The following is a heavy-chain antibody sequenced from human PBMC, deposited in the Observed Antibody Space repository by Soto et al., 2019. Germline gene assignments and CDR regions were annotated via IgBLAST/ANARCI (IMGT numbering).Heavy chain of an antibody. CDR1: LFTFIRFE. J-gene: IGHJ4*02. Sequence: GWSLRLSCASSLFTFIRFELHWVRQAPGKGLEWISYISSSGSTAYYASSVEGRFTISRDNANNSVYLQMDSLRAEDTALYYCTRAAWFPYLSFYWGQGALVTVSS. CDR2: ISSSGSTA. V-gene: IGHV3-48*03. CDR3: TRAAWFPYLSFY. D-gene: IGHD3-10*01.